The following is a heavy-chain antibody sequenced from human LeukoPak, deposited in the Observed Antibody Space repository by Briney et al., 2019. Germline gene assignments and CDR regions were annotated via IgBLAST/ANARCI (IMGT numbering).Heavy chain of an antibody. V-gene: IGHV3-53*01. CDR1: GFTVSSNY. J-gene: IGHJ1*01. Sequence: PGGSLRLFCAASGFTVSSNYMSWVRQAPGKGLEWVSVIYSGGSTYYADSVKGRFTISRENSKNKLYLQMNSLRAEDTAVYYCARGYGPEYFQHWGQGTLVTVSS. CDR3: ARGYGPEYFQH. CDR2: IYSGGST. D-gene: IGHD5-18*01.